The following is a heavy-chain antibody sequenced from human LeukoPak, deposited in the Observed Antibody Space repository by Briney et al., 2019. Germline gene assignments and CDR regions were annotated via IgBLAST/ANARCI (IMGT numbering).Heavy chain of an antibody. D-gene: IGHD6-13*01. CDR1: GDSISSGDYY. V-gene: IGHV4-61*02. CDR2: ISSSGST. Sequence: SETLSLTCTVSGDSISSGDYYWSWIRQPAGKGLEWIGRISSSGSTNYNPSLKSRVTISVDTSKNQFSLKLSSVTAADTAVYYCARIPGIVAAGTSPNSFDMWGQGTMVTVSS. CDR3: ARIPGIVAAGTSPNSFDM. J-gene: IGHJ3*02.